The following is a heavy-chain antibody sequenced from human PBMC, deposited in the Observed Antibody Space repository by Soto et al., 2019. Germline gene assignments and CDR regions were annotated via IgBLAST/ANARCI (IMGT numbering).Heavy chain of an antibody. CDR1: GFTFSTYA. Sequence: GGSLRLSCAASGFTFSTYAMSWVRQAPGKGLEWVSGMIGDGGKKYYADSVKGRFTISRDNSKNTLYLQMNSLRAEDTAVYYCAKDRPPHYYDSSGLRALDYWGQGTQVTVSS. J-gene: IGHJ4*02. V-gene: IGHV3-23*01. CDR2: MIGDGGKK. CDR3: AKDRPPHYYDSSGLRALDY. D-gene: IGHD3-22*01.